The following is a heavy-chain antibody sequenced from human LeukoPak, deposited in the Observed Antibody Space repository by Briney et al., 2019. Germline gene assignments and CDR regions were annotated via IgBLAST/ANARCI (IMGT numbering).Heavy chain of an antibody. CDR1: GFTFSSYA. CDR2: ISGSGGCT. D-gene: IGHD2-15*01. V-gene: IGHV3-23*01. Sequence: GGSLRLSCAASGFTFSSYAMSWVRQAPGKGLEWVSAISGSGGCTYYADSVKGRFTISRDNSKNTLYLQMSSLRAEDTAVYYCAKHVVVVAATSDYWGQGTLVTVSS. CDR3: AKHVVVVAATSDY. J-gene: IGHJ4*02.